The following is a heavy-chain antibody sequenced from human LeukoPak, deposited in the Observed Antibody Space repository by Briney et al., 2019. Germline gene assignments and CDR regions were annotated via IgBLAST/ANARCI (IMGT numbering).Heavy chain of an antibody. V-gene: IGHV4-30-2*06. CDR2: VYHTGGT. CDR1: GGSISSGGHS. J-gene: IGHJ5*02. Sequence: PSETLSLTCAVSGGSISSGGHSWSWVRQSPGKGLEWIGYVYHTGGTYYNPSLKSRVTISVDNSKTQFSLKLSSVTAADTAVYFCARDLGSGRNWFDPWGQGILVTVSS. CDR3: ARDLGSGRNWFDP. D-gene: IGHD3-10*01.